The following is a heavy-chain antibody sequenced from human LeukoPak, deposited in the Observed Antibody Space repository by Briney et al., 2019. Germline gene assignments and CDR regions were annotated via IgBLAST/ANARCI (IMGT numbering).Heavy chain of an antibody. D-gene: IGHD4-17*01. J-gene: IGHJ4*02. CDR1: GFTFSRHW. Sequence: GGSLRLSCAASGFTFSRHWMGWVRQAPGEGLEWVASIKQDGSQYYVDSVKGRFFISRENAKNSVSLQMNSLRGEDTAVYYCARGPDFGDRLDYYDYWGQGTLVTVS. CDR2: IKQDGSQ. V-gene: IGHV3-7*01. CDR3: ARGPDFGDRLDYYDY.